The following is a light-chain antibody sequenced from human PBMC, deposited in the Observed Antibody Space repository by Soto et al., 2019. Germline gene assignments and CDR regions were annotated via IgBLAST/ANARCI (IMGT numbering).Light chain of an antibody. V-gene: IGKV3-11*01. CDR3: QQRYNWPPIT. CDR2: DAS. Sequence: EIVLTQSPATLSLSPGEIATLSCRASQSVRSYLAWYQQKPGQAPRLLIYDASNRATGIPARFSGSRSQTDYNLTINNLEPEDVAVYYCQQRYNWPPITFGQGTRLEIK. J-gene: IGKJ5*01. CDR1: QSVRSY.